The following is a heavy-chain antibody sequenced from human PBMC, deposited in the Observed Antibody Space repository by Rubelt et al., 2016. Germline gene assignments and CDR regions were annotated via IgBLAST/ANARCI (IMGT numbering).Heavy chain of an antibody. CDR1: GYSFTTYS. D-gene: IGHD2-15*01. CDR3: ATVSCSGGSCYSLSLGY. J-gene: IGHJ4*02. Sequence: QVQLVQSGAEVKKPGASVKVSCKAAGYSFTTYSIHWVRQAPGQRLEWMGWINAGNGNTKYSQKFQGRVTITRDTSASTAYMERGSLRSEDTAVYYCATVSCSGGSCYSLSLGYWGQGTLVTVSS. V-gene: IGHV1-3*01. CDR2: INAGNGNT.